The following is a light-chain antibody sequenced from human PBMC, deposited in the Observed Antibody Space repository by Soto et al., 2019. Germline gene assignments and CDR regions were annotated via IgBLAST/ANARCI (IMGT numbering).Light chain of an antibody. J-gene: IGLJ2*01. V-gene: IGLV2-14*03. CDR3: SSYTTSDTLV. Sequence: QSALTQPASVSGSPGQSITISCTGTSSDVGGYDFVSWYQHHPGKAPKVMIYDVNNRPSGVSYRFSGSKSGTTASLTISGLQAEDEADYYCSSYTTSDTLVFGGGTQLTVL. CDR2: DVN. CDR1: SSDVGGYDF.